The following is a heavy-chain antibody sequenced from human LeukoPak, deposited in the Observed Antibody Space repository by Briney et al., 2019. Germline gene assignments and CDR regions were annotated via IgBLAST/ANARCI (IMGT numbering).Heavy chain of an antibody. D-gene: IGHD2-8*01. CDR3: ARDTKDY. CDR2: ISTTGDRI. J-gene: IGHJ4*02. Sequence: GGSLRLSCAASGFTFSSYEVNWVRQAPGKGLEWISYISTTGDRIQYADSVKGRFTISRDNAKNSLYLQMNSLRAEDTAVYYCARDTKDYWGQGTLVTVSS. CDR1: GFTFSSYE. V-gene: IGHV3-48*03.